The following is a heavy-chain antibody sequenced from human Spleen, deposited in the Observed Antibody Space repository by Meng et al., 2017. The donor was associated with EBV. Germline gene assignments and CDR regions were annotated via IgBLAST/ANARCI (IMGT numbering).Heavy chain of an antibody. V-gene: IGHV4-61*01. CDR3: ARGKID. J-gene: IGHJ4*02. CDR2: IYYSGST. CDR1: GDSVSSGNYY. Sequence: QVPLHEAGPGLVKPSETLSLTCTVSGDSVSSGNYYWNWIRQPPGKGLEWIGYIYYSGSTNYNPSLKSRVTILVDTSKNQFSLKLNSVTAADTAVYYCARGKIDWGQGTLVTVSS. D-gene: IGHD2-21*01.